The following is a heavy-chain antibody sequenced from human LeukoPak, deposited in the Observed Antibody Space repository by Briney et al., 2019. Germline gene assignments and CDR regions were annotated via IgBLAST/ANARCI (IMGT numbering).Heavy chain of an antibody. J-gene: IGHJ4*02. V-gene: IGHV3-7*01. CDR2: IKEDGSDK. CDR1: GFTFSNYW. CDR3: ARDTGYFKFDY. D-gene: IGHD3-9*01. Sequence: GGSLRLSCAASGFTFSNYWMTWVRQAPGKGLEWVANIKEDGSDKYYADSVKGRFTISRDNTKKSLYLQMNSLRAEDTAVYCCARDTGYFKFDYWGQGTLVTVSS.